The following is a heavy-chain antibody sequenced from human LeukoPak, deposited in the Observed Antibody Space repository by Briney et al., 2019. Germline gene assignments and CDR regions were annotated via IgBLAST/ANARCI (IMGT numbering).Heavy chain of an antibody. D-gene: IGHD1-26*01. Sequence: GGSLRLSCAASGFTFSSYSMNWVRQAPGKGLEWVSSISSSSSYIYYADSVKGRFTISRDNAKNSLYLQMNSLRAEDTAVYYCARSGIVGATGYWGQGTLVTVSS. CDR1: GFTFSSYS. CDR2: ISSSSSYI. CDR3: ARSGIVGATGY. J-gene: IGHJ4*02. V-gene: IGHV3-21*01.